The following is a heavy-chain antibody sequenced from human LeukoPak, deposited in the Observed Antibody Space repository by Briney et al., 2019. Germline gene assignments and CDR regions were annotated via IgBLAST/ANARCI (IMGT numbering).Heavy chain of an antibody. V-gene: IGHV1-69*04. CDR1: GDTFSSYA. CDR2: LIVILGIA. D-gene: IGHD6-13*01. CDR3: ARGGDSSSWSAPSFDA. Sequence: GASVKVSCKASGDTFSSYAISWVRQAPGQGLEWMGRLIVILGIANYAQKLQGRVTITADKSTSTAYMELRSLRSEDTAVYSSARGGDSSSWSAPSFDARG. J-gene: IGHJ5*01.